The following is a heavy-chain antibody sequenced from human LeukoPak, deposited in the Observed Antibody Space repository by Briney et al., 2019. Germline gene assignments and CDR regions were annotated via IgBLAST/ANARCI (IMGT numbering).Heavy chain of an antibody. D-gene: IGHD3-22*01. CDR2: ISAYNGNT. CDR3: ARGDYYDSSGYYLPRPFDY. CDR1: GYTFTSYG. Sequence: ASVTVSCKASGYTFTSYGISWVRQAPGQGLEWMGWISAYNGNTNYAQKLQGRVTMTTDTSTSTAYMELRSLRSDDTAVYYCARGDYYDSSGYYLPRPFDYWGQGTLVTVSS. J-gene: IGHJ4*02. V-gene: IGHV1-18*01.